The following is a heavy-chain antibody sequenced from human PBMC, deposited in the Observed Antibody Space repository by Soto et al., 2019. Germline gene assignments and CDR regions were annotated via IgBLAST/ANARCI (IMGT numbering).Heavy chain of an antibody. CDR1: GFYFNNYG. Sequence: GGSLRFSCTVSGFYFNNYGINWVRQPPGKGLEWVSSVSKSDYTYYSDSVKGRFTISRDNAKNSVSLQMNSLRAEDTAVYYCAREDSIIIQGVSGFWGKGIMVTVS. J-gene: IGHJ4*02. CDR3: AREDSIIIQGVSGF. CDR2: VSKSDYT. V-gene: IGHV3-21*01. D-gene: IGHD3-22*01.